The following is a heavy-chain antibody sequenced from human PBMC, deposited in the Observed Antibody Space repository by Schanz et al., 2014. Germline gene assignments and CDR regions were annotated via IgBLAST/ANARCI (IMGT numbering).Heavy chain of an antibody. CDR1: GFSASSNF. J-gene: IGHJ4*02. Sequence: EVQLVESGGGLVQPGGSLRLSCAASGFSASSNFMTWVRQAPGKGLGWVSLIYSGGDTNYAGSVKGRFTISRDGSKNTLYLQMNSLRAEDTAVYYCARKTDSSGTGDYWGQGTLVTVSS. D-gene: IGHD6-19*01. V-gene: IGHV3-66*01. CDR3: ARKTDSSGTGDY. CDR2: IYSGGDT.